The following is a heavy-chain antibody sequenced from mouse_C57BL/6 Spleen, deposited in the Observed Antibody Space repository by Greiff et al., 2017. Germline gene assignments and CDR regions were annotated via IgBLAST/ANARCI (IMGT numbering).Heavy chain of an antibody. CDR2: ISSGSSTI. CDR1: GFTFSDYG. V-gene: IGHV5-17*01. CDR3: ARSGPMDY. J-gene: IGHJ4*01. Sequence: DVMLVESGGGLVKPGGSLKLSCAASGFTFSDYGMHWVRQAPEKGLEWVAYISSGSSTIYSADTGKGRFTISRDNAKNTLFLQMTSLRSDDTAMYYCARSGPMDYWGQGTSVTVSS.